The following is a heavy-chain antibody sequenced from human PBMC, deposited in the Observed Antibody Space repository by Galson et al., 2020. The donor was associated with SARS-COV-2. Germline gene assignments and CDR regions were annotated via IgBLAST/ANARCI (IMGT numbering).Heavy chain of an antibody. Sequence: SETLSLTCTVSGGSISSSSYYWGWIRQPPGKGLEWIGSIYYSESTYYNPSLKSRVTISVDTSKNQFSLKLSSVTAADTAVYYCARIRIVVVPAAPNWFDPWGQGTLVTVSS. CDR3: ARIRIVVVPAAPNWFDP. J-gene: IGHJ5*02. CDR1: GGSISSSSYY. D-gene: IGHD2-2*01. CDR2: IYYSEST. V-gene: IGHV4-39*07.